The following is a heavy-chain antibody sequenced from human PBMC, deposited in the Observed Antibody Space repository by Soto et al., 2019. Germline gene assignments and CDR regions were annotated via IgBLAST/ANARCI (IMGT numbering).Heavy chain of an antibody. CDR2: ISSDGNNE. CDR1: GFPFSYYT. D-gene: IGHD3-10*01. Sequence: GGSLRLSCAASGFPFSYYTFHWVRQAPGKGLEWVAVISSDGNNEYYADSVKGRFTISRDNSKNTLYLQMNSPRPEDTAVYYCASAITDYYGSGPMYWGQGTQVTVSS. CDR3: ASAITDYYGSGPMY. J-gene: IGHJ4*02. V-gene: IGHV3-30-3*01.